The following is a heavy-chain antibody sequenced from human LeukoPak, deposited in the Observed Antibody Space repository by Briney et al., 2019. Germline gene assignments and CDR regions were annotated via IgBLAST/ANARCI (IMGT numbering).Heavy chain of an antibody. CDR1: GFTFSDYY. Sequence: PGGSLRLSCAASGFTFSDYYMSWIRQAPGKGLEWVSYISSSGSTIYYADSVKGRFTISRDNAENSLYLQMNSLRAEDTAVYYCARVVVVVAAQYYYFDYWGQGTLVTVSS. D-gene: IGHD2-15*01. J-gene: IGHJ4*02. CDR2: ISSSGSTI. V-gene: IGHV3-11*04. CDR3: ARVVVVVAAQYYYFDY.